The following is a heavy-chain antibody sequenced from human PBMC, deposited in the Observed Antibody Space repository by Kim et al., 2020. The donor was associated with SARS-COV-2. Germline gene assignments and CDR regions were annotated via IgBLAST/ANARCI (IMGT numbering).Heavy chain of an antibody. CDR1: GFAFRDYS. J-gene: IGHJ4*02. Sequence: GGSLRLSCVGSGFAFRDYSMHWVRQAPGKGLEWLAVISFDESRQYYADSVKGRVSISRDNSKNTLFLQMHSLRGDDTAVYFCAKGEAGEGEDFRNWGQGTPVTVSS. CDR3: AKGEAGEGEDFRN. V-gene: IGHV3-30*18. D-gene: IGHD7-27*01. CDR2: ISFDESRQ.